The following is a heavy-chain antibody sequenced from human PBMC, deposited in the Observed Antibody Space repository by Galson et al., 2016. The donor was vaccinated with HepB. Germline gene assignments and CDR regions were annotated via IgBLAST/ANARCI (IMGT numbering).Heavy chain of an antibody. CDR1: GYTFRAYD. V-gene: IGHV1-8*02. CDR2: MNPDSGNT. D-gene: IGHD1-14*01. CDR3: ARAIRNQLLSEH. Sequence: SVKVSCKASGYTFRAYDISWVRQAPGQGLEWMGWMNPDSGNTGYGQRLRGRIAMTSDASINTAYMELHSLRSEDTAVYYCARAIRNQLLSEHWGKGTLITVSS. J-gene: IGHJ1*01.